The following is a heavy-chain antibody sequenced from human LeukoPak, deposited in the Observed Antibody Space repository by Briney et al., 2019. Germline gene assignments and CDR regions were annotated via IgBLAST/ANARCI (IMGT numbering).Heavy chain of an antibody. D-gene: IGHD2-15*01. CDR3: AGTRRYCSGGSCYNWFDP. J-gene: IGHJ5*02. Sequence: SQTLSLTCTVSGGSISSDIYYWSWIRQPPGKGLEWIGRIYMSGNTNYNLSLKSRLTISVDTSKNQFSLKLSSVTAADTAVYYCAGTRRYCSGGSCYNWFDPWGQGTLVTVSS. V-gene: IGHV4-61*02. CDR2: IYMSGNT. CDR1: GGSISSDIYY.